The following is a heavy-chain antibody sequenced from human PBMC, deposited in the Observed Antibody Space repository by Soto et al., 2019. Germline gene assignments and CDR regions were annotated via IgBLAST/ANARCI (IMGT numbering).Heavy chain of an antibody. CDR3: ARDTNGLHY. D-gene: IGHD2-8*01. Sequence: GGSLRLSCAASGFTFSSYAMSWVRQAPGKGLVWVSGINTDGSITDYADSVKGRFTVSRDNAKNTMYLQMNSLTADDTAVYYCARDTNGLHYWGQGTLVTVSS. V-gene: IGHV3-74*01. J-gene: IGHJ4*02. CDR2: INTDGSIT. CDR1: GFTFSSYA.